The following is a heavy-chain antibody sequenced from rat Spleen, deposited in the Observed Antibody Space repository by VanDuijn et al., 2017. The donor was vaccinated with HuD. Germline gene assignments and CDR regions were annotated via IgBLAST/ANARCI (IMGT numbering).Heavy chain of an antibody. CDR3: TREDWVLDV. CDR2: ITSAGGTT. J-gene: IGHJ4*01. V-gene: IGHV5-31*01. CDR1: GLTFNNYC. Sequence: EVQLVESGGGLVQPGRSLTLSCVASGLTFNNYCMTWIRQAPGKGLEWVASITSAGGTTYYVDSVKGRFTISRDNAKSTLYLQMDSLRSEDTATYYCTREDWVLDVWGQGASVTVSS. D-gene: IGHD4-2*01.